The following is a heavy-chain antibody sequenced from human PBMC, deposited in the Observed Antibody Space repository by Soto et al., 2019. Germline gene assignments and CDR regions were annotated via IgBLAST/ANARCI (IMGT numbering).Heavy chain of an antibody. CDR1: GYTFTSYG. D-gene: IGHD3-10*01. J-gene: IGHJ6*02. V-gene: IGHV1-18*01. CDR3: ARDLPLGLVTMVRGVKGDFGMDV. CDR2: ISAYNGNT. Sequence: ASVKVSCKASGYTFTSYGISWVRQAPGQGLEWMGWISAYNGNTNYAQKLQGRVNMTTDTSTSTAYMELRSLRSDDTAVYYGARDLPLGLVTMVRGVKGDFGMDVWGQGTTVTVSS.